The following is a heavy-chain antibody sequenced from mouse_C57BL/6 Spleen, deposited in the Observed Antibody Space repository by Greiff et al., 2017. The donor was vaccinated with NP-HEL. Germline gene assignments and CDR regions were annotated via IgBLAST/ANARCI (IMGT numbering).Heavy chain of an antibody. CDR1: GYTFTIYW. CDR3: ATANGDGEGY. J-gene: IGHJ2*01. CDR2: IDPSASST. Sequence: QVQLQQPGAELVLPGASVKLSCKASGYTFTIYWMLWVKPRPGQGLEWIGEIDPSASSTNYSQKFKGKSTFTVDKSSTTAYMQLSSLTSEDSAVYYCATANGDGEGYWGQGTTLTVSS. V-gene: IGHV1-69*01. D-gene: IGHD4-1*01.